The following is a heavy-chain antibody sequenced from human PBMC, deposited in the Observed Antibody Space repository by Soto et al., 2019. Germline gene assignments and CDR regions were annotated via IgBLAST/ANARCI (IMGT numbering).Heavy chain of an antibody. CDR3: ARVEWEEMSLGMDV. Sequence: SETLSLTCIVSGGSISSYYWSWIRQPPGKGLEWIGYIYYSGSTNYNPSLKSRVTISVDTSKNQFSLKLSSVTAADTAVYYCARVEWEEMSLGMDVWGQGTTVTVSS. J-gene: IGHJ6*02. CDR1: GGSISSYY. V-gene: IGHV4-59*01. CDR2: IYYSGST. D-gene: IGHD1-26*01.